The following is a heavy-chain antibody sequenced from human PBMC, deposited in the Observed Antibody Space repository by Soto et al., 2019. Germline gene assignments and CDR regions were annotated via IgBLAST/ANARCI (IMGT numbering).Heavy chain of an antibody. J-gene: IGHJ6*02. CDR1: GFTFSSYA. CDR3: SLSDRYYGMDV. CDR2: ISTSGGST. Sequence: EVQLLESGGGLVQPGGSLRLSCAASGFTFSSYAMSWVRQAPGKGLEWVSSISTSGGSTYYADSVKGRFTISRDNSINSLYLQMNGLSGEDTAVYYCSLSDRYYGMDVWGLGTTVTVSS. V-gene: IGHV3-23*01.